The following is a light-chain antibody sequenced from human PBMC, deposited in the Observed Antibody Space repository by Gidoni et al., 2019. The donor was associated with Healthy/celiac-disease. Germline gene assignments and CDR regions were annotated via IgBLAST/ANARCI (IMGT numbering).Light chain of an antibody. CDR2: SNN. Sequence: QSVLTHPPSAYATPGQRVTISCSGSSPNIGSNTVNWYQQLPGTAPKLLIYSNNQRPSWVPDRFSGSKSGTSASLAISGLQSEDEADYYCAAWDDSLNGFRVFGGGTKLTVL. V-gene: IGLV1-44*01. CDR1: SPNIGSNT. J-gene: IGLJ3*02. CDR3: AAWDDSLNGFRV.